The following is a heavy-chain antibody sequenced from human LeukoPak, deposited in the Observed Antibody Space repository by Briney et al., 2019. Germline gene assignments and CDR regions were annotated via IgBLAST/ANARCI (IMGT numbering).Heavy chain of an antibody. CDR3: ASLYCSSTSCYDY. CDR1: GFTFRSYA. D-gene: IGHD2-2*01. V-gene: IGHV3-23*01. J-gene: IGHJ4*02. Sequence: QSGGSLRLSCAASGFTFRSYAMSWVRQAPGKGLEWVSGISGSGDSTYYADSVKGRFTISRDNAKNSLYLQMNSLRAEDTAVYYCASLYCSSTSCYDYWGQGTLVTVSS. CDR2: ISGSGDST.